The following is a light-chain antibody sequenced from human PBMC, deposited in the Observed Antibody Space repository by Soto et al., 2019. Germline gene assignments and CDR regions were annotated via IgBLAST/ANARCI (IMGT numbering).Light chain of an antibody. Sequence: ENVLTQSPDTLSLSPGEGATLSCRASQTVSSNYLAWYQHRPGQAPKLIIHGASYTAPGIPDTCSGSGSGADFTLAISRLEPEDCAVYFCQPYGNSLWTFGQGTKVEIK. J-gene: IGKJ1*01. CDR2: GAS. CDR3: QPYGNSLWT. V-gene: IGKV3-20*01. CDR1: QTVSSNY.